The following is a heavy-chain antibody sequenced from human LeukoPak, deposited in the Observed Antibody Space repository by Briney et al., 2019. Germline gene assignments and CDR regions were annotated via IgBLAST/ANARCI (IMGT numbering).Heavy chain of an antibody. V-gene: IGHV3-23*01. CDR3: AKEIYAYGSRGFDY. CDR1: QFTLSYYA. J-gene: IGHJ4*02. Sequence: GGSLRLSCSASQFTLSYYAMTWVRQAPGKGLEWVSGVSGSGDYTFYADSVKGRFTISRDNSKNTLYLQLNSLRVEDTAVYYCAKEIYAYGSRGFDYWGQGTLVTVSS. CDR2: VSGSGDYT. D-gene: IGHD3-10*01.